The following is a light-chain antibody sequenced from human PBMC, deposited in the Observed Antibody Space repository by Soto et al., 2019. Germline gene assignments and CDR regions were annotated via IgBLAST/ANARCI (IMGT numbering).Light chain of an antibody. V-gene: IGKV4-1*01. CDR2: WAS. Sequence: DIVLTQSPDSLAVSLGERATINCKSSQSVLYRSNNRNYLGWYQQKPGLPPKLLIYWASTREPGVPDRFSGSGSGTDFTLTISSLQAEDVAVYYCQQCYTTPTWTFSQGTKVEIK. CDR1: QSVLYRSNNRNY. CDR3: QQCYTTPTWT. J-gene: IGKJ1*01.